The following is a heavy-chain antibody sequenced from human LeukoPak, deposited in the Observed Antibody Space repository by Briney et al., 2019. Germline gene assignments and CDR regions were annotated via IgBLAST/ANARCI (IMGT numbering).Heavy chain of an antibody. V-gene: IGHV3-30-3*02. CDR1: GFTFNTYA. Sequence: GRSLRLSCEASGFTFNTYAMHWVRQPPGKGLEWVAVMSFDGTHIYYADSVKGRFTISRDNSKNTLYLQMNSLRGEDTAVYYCAKCSGYGMDVWGQGTTVTVSS. CDR2: MSFDGTHI. J-gene: IGHJ6*02. D-gene: IGHD3-10*02. CDR3: AKCSGYGMDV.